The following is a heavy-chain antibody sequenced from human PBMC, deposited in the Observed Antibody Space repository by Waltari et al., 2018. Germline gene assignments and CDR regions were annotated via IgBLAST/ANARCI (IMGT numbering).Heavy chain of an antibody. Sequence: QVQLVESGGGVVQPGRSLRLSCAASGFTFSSYCMHWVRQAPGKGMEWVAVIRYDGSNKYNEDSMKGRLTIARDNSKNTLYMQMNSLRAEDTAMYYFAKAGQLGAFDYWGQGTLVTVSS. CDR2: IRYDGSNK. CDR1: GFTFSSYC. CDR3: AKAGQLGAFDY. V-gene: IGHV3-30*18. D-gene: IGHD6-6*01. J-gene: IGHJ4*02.